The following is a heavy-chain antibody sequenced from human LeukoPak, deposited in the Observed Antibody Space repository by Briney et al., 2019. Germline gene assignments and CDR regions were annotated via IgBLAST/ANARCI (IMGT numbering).Heavy chain of an antibody. D-gene: IGHD3-3*01. CDR1: GYSISRGYY. J-gene: IGHJ4*02. V-gene: IGHV4-38-2*02. Sequence: SETLSLTCNASGYSISRGYYWGWIRQPPGRGLEWIGSIHYSGNSHYNPSLKTRVSISVDTSKNQLSLKLTSVTAADPAVYFCARRDWSAYQLDFWGPGILVVASS. CDR2: IHYSGNS. CDR3: ARRDWSAYQLDF.